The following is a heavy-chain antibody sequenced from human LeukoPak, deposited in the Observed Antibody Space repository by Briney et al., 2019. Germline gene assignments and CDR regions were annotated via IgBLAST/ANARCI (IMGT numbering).Heavy chain of an antibody. V-gene: IGHV3-23*01. CDR2: ISGSGGST. CDR1: GFTFSSYA. J-gene: IGHJ4*02. D-gene: IGHD3-3*01. Sequence: GGSLRLSCAASGFTFSSYAMSWVRQAPGKGLEWVSAISGSGGSTYYADSVKGRFTISRDNSKNTLYLQMNSLRAEDTAVYYCAKEPPLRFLEWLLYFDYWGQGTLVTVSS. CDR3: AKEPPLRFLEWLLYFDY.